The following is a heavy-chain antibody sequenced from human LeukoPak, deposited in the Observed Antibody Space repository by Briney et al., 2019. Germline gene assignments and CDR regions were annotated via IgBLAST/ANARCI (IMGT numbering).Heavy chain of an antibody. D-gene: IGHD3-22*01. J-gene: IGHJ4*02. V-gene: IGHV4-4*02. CDR2: MYLSGTT. CDR1: GDSINSLDL. Sequence: SETLSLTCTVSGDSINSLDLWSWVRQPPGKGLEWIGEMYLSGTTHSNPSVKSRVTISIDKSKNQSFLNLSSVTAADTAVYYCAGLVGRYSSGLYYYYFDYWGQGTLVTVSP. CDR3: AGLVGRYSSGLYYYYFDY.